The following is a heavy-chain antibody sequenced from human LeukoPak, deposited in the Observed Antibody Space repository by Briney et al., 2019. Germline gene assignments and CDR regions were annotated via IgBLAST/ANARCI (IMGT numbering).Heavy chain of an antibody. D-gene: IGHD5-24*01. CDR2: INHSGST. J-gene: IGHJ4*02. CDR1: GGSFSGYY. CDR3: ARQILFHSERWLKFFDY. Sequence: SETLSLTCAVYGGSFSGYYWSWIRQPPGKGLEWIGEINHSGSTNYNPSLKSRVTISVDTSKNQFSLKLSSVTAADTAVYYCARQILFHSERWLKFFDYWGQGTLVTVSS. V-gene: IGHV4-34*01.